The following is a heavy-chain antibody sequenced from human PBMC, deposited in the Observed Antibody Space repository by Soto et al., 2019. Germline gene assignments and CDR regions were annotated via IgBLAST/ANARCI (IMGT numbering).Heavy chain of an antibody. V-gene: IGHV1-8*02. D-gene: IGHD5-18*01. CDR1: GYTFTNND. CDR2: MNPGSGDT. Sequence: ASVKVSCKASGYTFTNNDVSWVRQATGQGLEWTGWMNPGSGDTGYAQKFQGRVTMTRDISIATAYMELNSLTSEDTAIYYCARMESFGSLNWFDPWGQGTLVTVSS. CDR3: ARMESFGSLNWFDP. J-gene: IGHJ5*02.